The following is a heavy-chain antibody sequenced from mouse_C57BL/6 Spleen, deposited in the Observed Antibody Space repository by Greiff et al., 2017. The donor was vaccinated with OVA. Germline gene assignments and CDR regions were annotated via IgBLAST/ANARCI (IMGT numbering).Heavy chain of an antibody. V-gene: IGHV1-80*01. CDR2: IYPGDGDT. D-gene: IGHD1-1*01. J-gene: IGHJ2*01. CDR3: ARRPYYYGSSHFDY. Sequence: QVQLQQSGAELVKPGASVKISCKASGYAFSSYWMNWVKQRPGKGLEWIGKIYPGDGDTNYNGKFKGKATLTAATSSSTAYMQLSSLTSEDSAVYFCARRPYYYGSSHFDYWGQGTTLTVSS. CDR1: GYAFSSYW.